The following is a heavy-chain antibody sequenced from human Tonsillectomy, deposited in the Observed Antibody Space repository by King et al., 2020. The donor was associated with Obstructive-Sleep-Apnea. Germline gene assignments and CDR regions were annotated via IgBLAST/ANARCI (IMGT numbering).Heavy chain of an antibody. Sequence: VQLVESGGGVVQPGRSLRLSCAASGFTFSSYAMHWVRQAPGKGLEWVAVTSYDGSNKYYADSVKGRFTISRDNSKNTLYLQMNSLRAEDTAVYYCARVFGYSSGWRRDYYYYYGMDVWGQGTTVTVSS. J-gene: IGHJ6*02. V-gene: IGHV3-30*04. D-gene: IGHD6-19*01. CDR3: ARVFGYSSGWRRDYYYYYGMDV. CDR1: GFTFSSYA. CDR2: TSYDGSNK.